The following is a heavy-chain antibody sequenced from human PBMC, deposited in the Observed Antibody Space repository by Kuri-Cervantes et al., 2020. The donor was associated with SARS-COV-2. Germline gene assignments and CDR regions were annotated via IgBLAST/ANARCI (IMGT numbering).Heavy chain of an antibody. CDR3: ARGGGSIDY. CDR2: TYYRSKWYN. Sequence: SCAISGDSVSSNSAAWNWIRQSPSRGLEWLGRTYYRSKWYNDYAVSVKSRISINSDTSKNQFSLHLNSVTLEDTAVYYCARGGGSIDYWGQGTLVTVSS. CDR1: GDSVSSNSAA. D-gene: IGHD5-12*01. V-gene: IGHV6-1*01. J-gene: IGHJ4*02.